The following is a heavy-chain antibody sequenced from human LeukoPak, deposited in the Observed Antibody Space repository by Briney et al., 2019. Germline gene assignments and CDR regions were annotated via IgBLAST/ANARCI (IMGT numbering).Heavy chain of an antibody. CDR1: GFTVSSNY. CDR2: IYSGGST. Sequence: GGPLRLSCAASGFTVSSNYMSWVRQAPGKGLEWVSIIYSGGSTYFADSVKGRFTISRDNSKNTLYLQINSLRAEDTALYYCASVPVASWIQLDSWGQGTLVTVSS. J-gene: IGHJ4*02. CDR3: ASVPVASWIQLDS. D-gene: IGHD6-13*01. V-gene: IGHV3-53*01.